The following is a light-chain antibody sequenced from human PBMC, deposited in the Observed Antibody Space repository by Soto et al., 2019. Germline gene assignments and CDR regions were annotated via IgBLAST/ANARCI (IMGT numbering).Light chain of an antibody. J-gene: IGKJ4*01. CDR1: QAISSY. Sequence: DIQLTQSPSSLSASVGDRVTITCRASQAISSYLAWYQQKPGKVPDLLIYATSTLQSGAPSRFSGSGSGTDFTLTSSSLPAENVATYYCQKYNHAPTFGGGTKVEIK. CDR2: ATS. V-gene: IGKV1-27*01. CDR3: QKYNHAPT.